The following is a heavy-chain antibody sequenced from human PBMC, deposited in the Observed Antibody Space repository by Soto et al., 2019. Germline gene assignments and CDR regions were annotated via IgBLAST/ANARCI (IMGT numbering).Heavy chain of an antibody. CDR1: GGSISSYY. CDR3: ARDSRVVVAAYSLLGMDV. CDR2: IYYSGST. V-gene: IGHV4-59*01. D-gene: IGHD2-15*01. J-gene: IGHJ6*02. Sequence: PSETLSLTCTASGGSISSYYWSWIRQPPGKGLEWIGYIYYSGSTNYNPSLKSRVTISVDTSKNQFSLKLSSVTAADTAVYYCARDSRVVVAAYSLLGMDVWGQGTTVTVSS.